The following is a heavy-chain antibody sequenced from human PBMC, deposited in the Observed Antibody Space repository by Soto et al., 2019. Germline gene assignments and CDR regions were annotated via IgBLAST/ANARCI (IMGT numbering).Heavy chain of an antibody. CDR3: ARHTGSTIPSGYFDY. Sequence: EVQLLESGGGLVQPGGSLRLSCVASGFTFTSYAMTWVRQAPGQGLEWVSTINTSGGRTNYADSVKGRFTISRDNSKNTLYLQENSVRAEDAALYYCARHTGSTIPSGYFDYWGQGAPVTVSS. CDR1: GFTFTSYA. D-gene: IGHD3-10*01. J-gene: IGHJ4*02. CDR2: INTSGGRT. V-gene: IGHV3-23*01.